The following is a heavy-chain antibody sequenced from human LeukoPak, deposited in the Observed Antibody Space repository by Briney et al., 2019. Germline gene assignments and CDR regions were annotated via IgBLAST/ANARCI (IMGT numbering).Heavy chain of an antibody. D-gene: IGHD3-9*01. CDR3: EDGQRYAFDY. CDR1: GFSFTDYP. Sequence: PGGSLRLSCATSGFSFTDYPMNWVRQAPGKGLEWISNIRTTAEGAKYAYYADSVKGRVTISRDDGKNTLYLHMNSLRDDDTVFYQAEDGQRYAFDYWGQGILVTVSS. CDR2: IRTTAEGAKYA. V-gene: IGHV3-48*02. J-gene: IGHJ4*02.